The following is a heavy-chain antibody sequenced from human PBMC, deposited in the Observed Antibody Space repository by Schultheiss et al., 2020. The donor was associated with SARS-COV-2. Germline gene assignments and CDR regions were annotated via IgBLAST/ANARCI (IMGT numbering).Heavy chain of an antibody. J-gene: IGHJ5*02. D-gene: IGHD6-19*01. Sequence: GESLKISCAASGFTFSNAWMSWVRQAPGKGLEWVAVIWYDGSNTYYADSVKGRFTISRDNSKNTLYLQMNSLRAEDTAVYYCARDGGSGGSGWYGWFDPWGQGTLVTVSS. V-gene: IGHV3-33*08. CDR3: ARDGGSGGSGWYGWFDP. CDR1: GFTFSNAW. CDR2: IWYDGSNT.